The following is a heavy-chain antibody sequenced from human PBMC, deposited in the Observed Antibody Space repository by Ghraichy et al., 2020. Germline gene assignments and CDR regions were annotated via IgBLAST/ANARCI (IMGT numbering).Heavy chain of an antibody. V-gene: IGHV3-30*04. CDR2: ISYDGSNK. J-gene: IGHJ4*02. CDR1: GFTFSSYA. D-gene: IGHD3-22*01. CDR3: AREVWLFGFDY. Sequence: GGSLRLSCAASGFTFSSYAMLWVRQAPGKGLEWVAVISYDGSNKYYADSVKGRFTISRDNSKNTLYLQMNSLRAEDTAVYYCAREVWLFGFDYWGQGTLSPSPQ.